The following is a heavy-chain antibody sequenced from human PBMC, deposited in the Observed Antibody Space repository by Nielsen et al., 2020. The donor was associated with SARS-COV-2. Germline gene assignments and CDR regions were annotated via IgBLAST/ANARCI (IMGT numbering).Heavy chain of an antibody. J-gene: IGHJ4*02. D-gene: IGHD6-6*01. V-gene: IGHV3-23*01. Sequence: GESLKISCAASGFTFSSYAMSWVRQAPGKGLEWVSGISWNSGSIGYADSVKGRFTISRDNSKNTLYLQMNSLRAEDTAVYYCARDQVGSSAGYFDYWGQGTLVTVSS. CDR3: ARDQVGSSAGYFDY. CDR1: GFTFSSYA. CDR2: ISWNSGSI.